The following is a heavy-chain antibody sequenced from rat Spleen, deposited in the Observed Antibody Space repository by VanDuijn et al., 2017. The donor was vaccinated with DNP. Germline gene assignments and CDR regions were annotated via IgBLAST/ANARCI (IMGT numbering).Heavy chain of an antibody. D-gene: IGHD1-12*01. V-gene: IGHV5-31*01. CDR2: ITSNGVST. J-gene: IGHJ2*01. CDR3: TTLNYYASLSEYFDY. CDR1: GFSFDNYW. Sequence: EVQLVESGGDLVQPGRSLKLSCVASGFSFDNYWMTWIRQVPGKGLEWVASITSNGVSTYYSDSVKGRFSISRDNAKSTLYLQMDSLMSEDSATYYCTTLNYYASLSEYFDYWGQGVMVTVSS.